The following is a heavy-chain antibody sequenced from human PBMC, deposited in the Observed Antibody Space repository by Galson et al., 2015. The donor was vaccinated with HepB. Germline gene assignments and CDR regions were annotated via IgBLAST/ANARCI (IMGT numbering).Heavy chain of an antibody. V-gene: IGHV1-69*13. J-gene: IGHJ5*02. D-gene: IGHD2-15*01. Sequence: SVKVSCKASGGTFSSYAISWVRQAPGQGLEWMGGIIPIFGTANYAQKFQGRVTITADESTSTAYMELSSLRSEDTAVYYCARAPGDIVVVVAVAWFDPWGQGTLVTVSS. CDR2: IIPIFGTA. CDR3: ARAPGDIVVVVAVAWFDP. CDR1: GGTFSSYA.